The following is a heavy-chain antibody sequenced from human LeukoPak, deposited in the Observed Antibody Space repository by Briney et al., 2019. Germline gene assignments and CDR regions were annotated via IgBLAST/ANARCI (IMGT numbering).Heavy chain of an antibody. J-gene: IGHJ4*02. Sequence: PGGSLRLSCAHSGFTVCNTHMRWVRQAPGKGLEWVSVIYSVGGTYYADSVKGRFTISRDNSKNTLYLQMNSLRAEDTSVYYCARDRSGPPYWGQGTLVTVSS. D-gene: IGHD6-19*01. CDR2: IYSVGGT. V-gene: IGHV3-66*01. CDR1: GFTVCNTH. CDR3: ARDRSGPPY.